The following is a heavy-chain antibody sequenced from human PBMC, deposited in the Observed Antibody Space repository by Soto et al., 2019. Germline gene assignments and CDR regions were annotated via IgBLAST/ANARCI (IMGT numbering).Heavy chain of an antibody. D-gene: IGHD1-26*01. CDR3: VSDGVGATTYFGYFDY. J-gene: IGHJ4*02. CDR2: TRDDGSNT. V-gene: IGHV3-33*01. CDR1: GFNFGGYG. Sequence: QVQLVESGGGVVQPGRSLRLSCAASGFNFGGYGMHWVRQAPGKGLEWVAITRDDGSNTYYADSVRGRFTISRDNSKNTLYLQMNSLTVEDTDVYYCVSDGVGATTYFGYFDYWGQGTLVTVSS.